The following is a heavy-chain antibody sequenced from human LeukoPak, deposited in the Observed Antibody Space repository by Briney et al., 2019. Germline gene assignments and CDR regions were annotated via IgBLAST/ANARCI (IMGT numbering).Heavy chain of an antibody. V-gene: IGHV4-59*01. Sequence: PSETLSLTCTVSGRFISSYYWTWIRHPPGKGLEWLGYIYYSGSTNYNPSLKSRVTISIDTSKNHFSLKLNSVTAADTAVYYCARALGDSSSWYDWFDPWGQGTLVTVSS. CDR2: IYYSGST. J-gene: IGHJ5*02. D-gene: IGHD6-13*01. CDR3: ARALGDSSSWYDWFDP. CDR1: GRFISSYY.